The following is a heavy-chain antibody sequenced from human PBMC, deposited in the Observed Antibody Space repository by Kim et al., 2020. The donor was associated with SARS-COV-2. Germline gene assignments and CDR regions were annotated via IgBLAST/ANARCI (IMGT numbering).Heavy chain of an antibody. V-gene: IGHV4-59*01. D-gene: IGHD3-10*01. J-gene: IGHJ6*03. CDR2: IYYSGST. Sequence: SETLSLTCTVSGGSISSYYWSWIRQPPGKGLEWIGYIYYSGSTNYNPSLKSRVTISVDTSKNQFSLKLSSVTAADTAVYYCARTLRGDYYMDVWGKGTTVTVSS. CDR3: ARTLRGDYYMDV. CDR1: GGSISSYY.